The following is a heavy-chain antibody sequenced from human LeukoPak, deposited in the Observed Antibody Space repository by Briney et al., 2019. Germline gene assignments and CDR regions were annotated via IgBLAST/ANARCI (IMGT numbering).Heavy chain of an antibody. D-gene: IGHD5-24*01. CDR3: AKGGPQFFDY. J-gene: IGHJ4*02. Sequence: GGSLRLSCAASRFTFSSSAMSWVRQAPGKGLEWVSTISGSGGSTYSTDSVKGRFTISRDNSKSTLYLQMNSLRVEDTAIFYCAKGGPQFFDYWGQGTLVTVSS. V-gene: IGHV3-23*01. CDR1: RFTFSSSA. CDR2: ISGSGGST.